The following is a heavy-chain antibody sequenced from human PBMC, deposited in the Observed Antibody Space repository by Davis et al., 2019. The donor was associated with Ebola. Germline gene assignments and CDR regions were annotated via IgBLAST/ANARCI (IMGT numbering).Heavy chain of an antibody. CDR1: GFTFSSYG. D-gene: IGHD5/OR15-5a*01. CDR3: ARHYVYDYYMGLDV. J-gene: IGHJ6*02. Sequence: PGGSLRLSCAASGFTFSSYGMHWVRQAPGKGLEWVAVISYDGSNKYYADSVKGRFTISRDNSKNTIYLQMNSLRAEDTAVYYCARHYVYDYYMGLDVWGQGTTVAVSS. CDR2: ISYDGSNK. V-gene: IGHV3-30*03.